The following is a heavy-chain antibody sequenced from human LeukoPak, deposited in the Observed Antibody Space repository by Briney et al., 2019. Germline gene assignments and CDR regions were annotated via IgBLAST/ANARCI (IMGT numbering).Heavy chain of an antibody. CDR3: ARDHYYGSGSYTAFDF. V-gene: IGHV3-30*04. Sequence: GGSLRLSCAASGFSFSNYAIHWDRQAPGKGLEGVAVIAYDGSNKYYADSGKGRFTISRDNSKNTLYLQVNSLRGEDTAVYYCARDHYYGSGSYTAFDFWGQGTLVTVSS. CDR2: IAYDGSNK. D-gene: IGHD3-10*01. J-gene: IGHJ4*02. CDR1: GFSFSNYA.